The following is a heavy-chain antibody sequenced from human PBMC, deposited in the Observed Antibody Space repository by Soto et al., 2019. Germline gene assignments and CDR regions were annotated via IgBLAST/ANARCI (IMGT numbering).Heavy chain of an antibody. Sequence: SQTLSLTCAISGDSVSSNSAAWNWIRQSPSRGLEWLGRTYYRSKWYNDYAVSVKSRITINPDTSKNQFSLQLNSVTPEDTAVYYCARVQIAVAGRIGKGPFDYWGQGTLVTVSS. CDR2: TYYRSKWYN. CDR1: GDSVSSNSAA. J-gene: IGHJ4*02. V-gene: IGHV6-1*01. D-gene: IGHD6-19*01. CDR3: ARVQIAVAGRIGKGPFDY.